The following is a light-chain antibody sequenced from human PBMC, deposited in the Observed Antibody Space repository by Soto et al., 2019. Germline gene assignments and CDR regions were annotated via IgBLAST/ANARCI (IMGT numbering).Light chain of an antibody. CDR3: QTWGTGLWV. V-gene: IGLV4-69*01. Sequence: QLVLTQSPSASASLGASVKLTCTLSSGHSNYAIAWHQQQPEKGPRYLMKLNSDGSHSKGDGIPDRFSGSSSGAERYLTISSLQSEDEADYYCQTWGTGLWVFGGGTKLT. CDR1: SGHSNYA. CDR2: LNSDGSH. J-gene: IGLJ3*02.